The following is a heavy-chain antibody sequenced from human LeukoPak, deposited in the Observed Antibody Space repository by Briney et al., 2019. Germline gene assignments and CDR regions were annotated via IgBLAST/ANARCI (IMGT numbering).Heavy chain of an antibody. Sequence: SETLSLACSVYGGSFSGYYWRWIRQPPGKGLEWIGEINHSGNSNYNPSLKSRVTISVDTSKNQFSLKLSSVTAADTAVYYCARKGLTGGLDYWGQGTLVTVSS. J-gene: IGHJ4*02. CDR3: ARKGLTGGLDY. V-gene: IGHV4-34*01. D-gene: IGHD2-8*02. CDR2: INHSGNS. CDR1: GGSFSGYY.